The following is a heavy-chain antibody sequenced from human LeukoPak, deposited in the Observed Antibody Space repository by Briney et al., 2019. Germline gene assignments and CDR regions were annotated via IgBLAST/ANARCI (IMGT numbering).Heavy chain of an antibody. V-gene: IGHV4-34*01. J-gene: IGHJ3*02. CDR3: ARDGILGYDAFDI. Sequence: SETLSLTCAVYGGSFSGYYWSWIRQPPGKGLEWVGEINHSGSTNYNPSLKSRVTISVDTSKNQFSLKLSSVTAADTAVYYCARDGILGYDAFDIWGQGTMVTVS. CDR1: GGSFSGYY. D-gene: IGHD1-26*01. CDR2: INHSGST.